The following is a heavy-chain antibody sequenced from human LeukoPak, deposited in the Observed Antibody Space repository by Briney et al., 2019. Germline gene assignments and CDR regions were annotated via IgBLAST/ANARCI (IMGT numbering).Heavy chain of an antibody. V-gene: IGHV3-48*01. CDR3: ARERVTTNDC. CDR2: ISSSSGTI. Sequence: GGSLRLSCAASGFTFSTYSMNWVRQAPGKGLEWVSYISSSSGTIYYADSVKGRFTISRDNAKNSLYLQMNSLGAEDTAVYYCARERVTTNDCWGQGTLVTVSP. D-gene: IGHD5-18*01. J-gene: IGHJ4*02. CDR1: GFTFSTYS.